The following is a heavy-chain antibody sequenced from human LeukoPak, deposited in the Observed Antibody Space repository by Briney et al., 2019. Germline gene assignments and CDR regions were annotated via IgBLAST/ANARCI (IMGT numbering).Heavy chain of an antibody. D-gene: IGHD1-26*01. V-gene: IGHV1-24*01. CDR2: FDPEDGET. Sequence: GASVKVSCKVSGHTLTELSMHWGRQAPGKGLEWMGGFDPEDGETIYAQKFQGRVTMTEDTSTDTAYMELSSLRSEDTAVYYCATFPEGGATPPHDAFDIWGQGTMVTVSS. J-gene: IGHJ3*02. CDR3: ATFPEGGATPPHDAFDI. CDR1: GHTLTELS.